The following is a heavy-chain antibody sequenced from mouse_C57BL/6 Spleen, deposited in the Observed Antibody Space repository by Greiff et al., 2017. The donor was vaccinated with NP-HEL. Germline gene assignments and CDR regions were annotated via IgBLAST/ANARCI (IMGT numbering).Heavy chain of an antibody. CDR1: GYTFTSYW. CDR3: ARLDPRWWYFDV. Sequence: VQLQQSGAELVKPGASVKMSCKASGYTFTSYWITWVKQRPGQGLEWIGDIYPGSGSTNYNEKFKSKATLTVDTSSSTAYMQLSSLTSEDSAVYYCARLDPRWWYFDVWGTGTTVTVSS. J-gene: IGHJ1*03. CDR2: IYPGSGST. V-gene: IGHV1-55*01.